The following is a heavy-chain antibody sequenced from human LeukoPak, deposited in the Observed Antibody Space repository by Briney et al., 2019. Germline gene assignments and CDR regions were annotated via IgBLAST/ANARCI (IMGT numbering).Heavy chain of an antibody. Sequence: GGSLRLSCAASGFTFSDYYMSWIRQAPGKGLEWVSYISSGSSYTNYADSVKGRFTISRDNAKNSLYLQMNSLRAEDTAVYYCARGPNYYDSSGYPSTFDYWGQGTLVTVSS. CDR3: ARGPNYYDSSGYPSTFDY. CDR1: GFTFSDYY. J-gene: IGHJ4*02. V-gene: IGHV3-11*05. D-gene: IGHD3-22*01. CDR2: ISSGSSYT.